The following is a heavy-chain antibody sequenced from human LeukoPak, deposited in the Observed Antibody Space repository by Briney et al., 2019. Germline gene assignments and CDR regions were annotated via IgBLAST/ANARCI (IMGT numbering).Heavy chain of an antibody. J-gene: IGHJ5*01. CDR2: ISNNGGYT. D-gene: IGHD2-2*01. CDR1: GFTFSSSA. CDR3: AKGMYTSTTYSNWFDS. Sequence: GGSLRLSCAASGFTFSSSAMSWVRQAPGKGLEWVSAISNNGGYTYYADSVQGRFTISRDNSKSTLCLQMNSLRADDTAVYYCAKGMYTSTTYSNWFDSWGQGTLVTVSS. V-gene: IGHV3-23*01.